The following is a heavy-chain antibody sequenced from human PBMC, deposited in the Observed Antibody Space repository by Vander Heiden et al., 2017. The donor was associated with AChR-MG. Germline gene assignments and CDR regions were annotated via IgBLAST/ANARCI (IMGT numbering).Heavy chain of an antibody. CDR3: AKEGGLVGTDDC. CDR2: ISGSGRRT. V-gene: IGHV3-23*01. D-gene: IGHD1-1*01. CDR1: GFPFSTYA. Sequence: EVQLLASGGGLVQPGGSLRLYCAASGFPFSTYARTWVRRAPGKGLEWVSAISGSGRRTYYADSVKGRFTISRDNSKNTLYLQMNSLRAEDTAVYYCAKEGGLVGTDDCWGQGTLVTVSS. J-gene: IGHJ4*02.